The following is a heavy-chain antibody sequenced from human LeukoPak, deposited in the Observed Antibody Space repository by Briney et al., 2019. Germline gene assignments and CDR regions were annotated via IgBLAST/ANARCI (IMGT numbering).Heavy chain of an antibody. Sequence: GGSLRLSCAASGFTFSSYSMNWVRQAPGKGLEWVSSISSSSSYIYYADSVKGRFTISRDNAKNSLYLQMNSLRAEDTAVYYCARDLSSSWYIPYFDYWGQGTLVTVSS. CDR3: ARDLSSSWYIPYFDY. CDR1: GFTFSSYS. J-gene: IGHJ4*02. V-gene: IGHV3-21*01. CDR2: ISSSSSYI. D-gene: IGHD6-13*01.